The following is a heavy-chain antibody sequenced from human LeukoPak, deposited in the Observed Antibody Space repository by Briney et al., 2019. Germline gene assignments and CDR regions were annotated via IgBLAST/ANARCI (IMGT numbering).Heavy chain of an antibody. V-gene: IGHV4-4*07. CDR2: IYSSGTT. Sequence: SETLSLTCNVSGGSISNYYWTWIRQPAGKGLEWIGRIYSSGTTTYNPSLKSRVAMSVDTSRNQFSLKLSSVTAADTAVYYCARGVRWLQLSYFDYWGQGTMVIVS. J-gene: IGHJ4*03. D-gene: IGHD5-24*01. CDR1: GGSISNYY. CDR3: ARGVRWLQLSYFDY.